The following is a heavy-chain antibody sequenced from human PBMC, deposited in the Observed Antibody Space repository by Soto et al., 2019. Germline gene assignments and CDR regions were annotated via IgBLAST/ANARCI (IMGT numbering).Heavy chain of an antibody. J-gene: IGHJ4*02. D-gene: IGHD4-17*01. Sequence: QVQLVESGGGLVKPGASLRLSCAASGFIFSDYYMSWVRQAPGKGLEWVSYITSSGSSLHYADSVKGRFTISRDNARNSLSLQMTNLRVDDTAVYFCARQAHGDYFTFDQWGQGALVTVSS. CDR3: ARQAHGDYFTFDQ. CDR1: GFIFSDYY. CDR2: ITSSGSSL. V-gene: IGHV3-11*01.